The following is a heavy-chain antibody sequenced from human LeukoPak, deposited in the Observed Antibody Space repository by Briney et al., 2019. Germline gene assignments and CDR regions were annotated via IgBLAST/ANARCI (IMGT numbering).Heavy chain of an antibody. Sequence: PSETLSLTCTVSGGSISSSSYYWGWIRQPPGKGLEWIGNIYYSGSTYYNPSLKSRVTISLDTSKNQFSLKLSSETAADSAVYYCARLINWYFDLWGRGTLVTVSS. CDR2: IYYSGST. CDR3: ARLINWYFDL. V-gene: IGHV4-39*01. J-gene: IGHJ2*01. CDR1: GGSISSSSYY.